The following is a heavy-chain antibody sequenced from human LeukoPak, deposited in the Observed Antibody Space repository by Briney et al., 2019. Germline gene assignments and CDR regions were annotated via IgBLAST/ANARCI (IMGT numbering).Heavy chain of an antibody. CDR1: GGTFSSYA. V-gene: IGHV1-69*06. D-gene: IGHD4-17*01. CDR3: ASTTVTRRVGSGLDY. Sequence: GASVKVSCKASGGTFSSYAISWVRQAPGQGLEWMGGIIPIFGTANYAQKFQGRVTITADKSTSTAYMEPSSLRSEDTAVYYCASTTVTRRVGSGLDYWGQGTLVTVSS. J-gene: IGHJ4*02. CDR2: IIPIFGTA.